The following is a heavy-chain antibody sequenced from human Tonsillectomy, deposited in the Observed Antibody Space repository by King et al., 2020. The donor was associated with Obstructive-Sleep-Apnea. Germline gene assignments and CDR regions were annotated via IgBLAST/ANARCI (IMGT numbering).Heavy chain of an antibody. J-gene: IGHJ4*02. D-gene: IGHD2-2*02. CDR3: AKYWDIVVVPAAILDY. CDR2: ISGRGGST. CDR1: GFTFSSYA. V-gene: IGHV3-23*04. Sequence: VQLVESGGGLVQPGGSLRLSCAASGFTFSSYAMSWVRQAPGKGLERASAISGRGGSTYYAASVKGRFPIPRDNSKNTLYRQMNSLRAEETAVYYCAKYWDIVVVPAAILDYWGQGTLVTVSS.